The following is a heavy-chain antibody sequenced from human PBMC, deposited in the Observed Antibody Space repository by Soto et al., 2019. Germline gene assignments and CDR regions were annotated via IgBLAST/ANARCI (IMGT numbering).Heavy chain of an antibody. CDR1: GDSVSSNIAA. V-gene: IGHV6-1*01. D-gene: IGHD5-18*01. Sequence: SQTLSLTCAISGDSVSSNIAAWNWIRQSPSRGLEWLGRTYYRSKWYNDYALSVKRRITINPDTSKNQFSLQLYSVSLEYTAVYYCASGGYTRGYYGMDVWGQGTTVTVSS. J-gene: IGHJ6*02. CDR3: ASGGYTRGYYGMDV. CDR2: TYYRSKWYN.